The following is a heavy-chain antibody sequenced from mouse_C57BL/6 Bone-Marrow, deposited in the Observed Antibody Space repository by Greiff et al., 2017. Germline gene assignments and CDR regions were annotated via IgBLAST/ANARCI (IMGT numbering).Heavy chain of an antibody. V-gene: IGHV5-17*01. CDR1: GFTFSDYG. CDR2: ISSGSSTI. CDR3: ARGKYNYEGAWFAY. D-gene: IGHD2-12*01. Sequence: EVQGVESGGGLVKPGGSLKLSCAASGFTFSDYGMHWVRQAPEKGLEWVAYISSGSSTIYYAVTVKGRFTITRDNAKNTLFLQMTSVRSEDTAMYYCARGKYNYEGAWFAYWGQGTLVTVSA. J-gene: IGHJ3*01.